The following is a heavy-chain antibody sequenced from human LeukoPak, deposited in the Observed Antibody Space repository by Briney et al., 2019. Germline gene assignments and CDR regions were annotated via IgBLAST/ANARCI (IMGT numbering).Heavy chain of an antibody. V-gene: IGHV4-34*01. J-gene: IGHJ4*02. CDR1: GGSFSGYY. CDR2: INHSVST. Sequence: SETLSLTCAVYGGSFSGYYWSWIRQPPGKGLEWIGEINHSVSTNYNPSLKSRVTISVDTSKNQFSLKLSSVAAADTAVYYCARGPDIVLMVYAIPFDYWGQGTLVTVSS. D-gene: IGHD2-8*01. CDR3: ARGPDIVLMVYAIPFDY.